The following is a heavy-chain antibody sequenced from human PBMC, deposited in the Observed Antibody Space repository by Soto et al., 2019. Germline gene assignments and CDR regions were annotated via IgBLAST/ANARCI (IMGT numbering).Heavy chain of an antibody. J-gene: IGHJ4*02. CDR2: ITNSGDVS. D-gene: IGHD2-2*01. V-gene: IGHV3-23*01. CDR3: VRDLRMPIDS. CDR1: GFPFSAWA. Sequence: EVQLLESGGGLEQPGNSLRLSCAASGFPFSAWAMAWVRQVPGKGLEWVSMITNSGDVSYYPDSVKGRFTLSRDNSKGTLSLRMDNLRAEDTAIDYCVRDLRMPIDSWGQGTPVTVSS.